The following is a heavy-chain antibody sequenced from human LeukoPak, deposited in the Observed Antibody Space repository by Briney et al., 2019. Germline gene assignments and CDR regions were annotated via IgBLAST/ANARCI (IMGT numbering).Heavy chain of an antibody. CDR2: IIPIFGTA. CDR1: GGTFSSYA. V-gene: IGHV1-69*05. D-gene: IGHD2-2*01. CDR3: ARGGRGYCSSTSCYSGGYYYYMDG. Sequence: SVKLSCNSSGGTFSSYAITLVRQAPGQGLELMGGIIPIFGTANYAQKFQGRVTITTDESTSTAYMELSSLRSEERAVYCCARGGRGYCSSTSCYSGGYYYYMDGWGKGTTVTDSS. J-gene: IGHJ6*03.